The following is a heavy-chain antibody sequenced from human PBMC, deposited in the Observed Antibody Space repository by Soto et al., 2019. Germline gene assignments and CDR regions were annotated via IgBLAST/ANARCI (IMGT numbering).Heavy chain of an antibody. Sequence: WGSLRLSCAASGFTFSSFGMHWVRQAPGKGLEWVSAISGSGDDTDYADSVKGRFTISRDNSKNTLYLQMDNLRDADTAVYYCARDISGSIDLWGQGTLVT. CDR2: ISGSGDDT. J-gene: IGHJ5*02. CDR3: ARDISGSIDL. V-gene: IGHV3-23*01. CDR1: GFTFSSFG. D-gene: IGHD1-26*01.